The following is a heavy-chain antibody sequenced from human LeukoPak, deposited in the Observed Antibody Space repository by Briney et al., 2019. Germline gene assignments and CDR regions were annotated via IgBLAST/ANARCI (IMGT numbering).Heavy chain of an antibody. CDR3: AGGIAVAGTPHYFDY. CDR1: GFTFSDYY. V-gene: IGHV3-11*01. D-gene: IGHD6-19*01. CDR2: ISSSGSTI. J-gene: IGHJ4*02. Sequence: PGGSLKLSCAASGFTFSDYYMSWIRQAPGKGLEWVSYISSSGSTIYYADSVKGRFTISRDNAKNSLYLQMNSLRAEDTAVYYCAGGIAVAGTPHYFDYWGQGALVTVSS.